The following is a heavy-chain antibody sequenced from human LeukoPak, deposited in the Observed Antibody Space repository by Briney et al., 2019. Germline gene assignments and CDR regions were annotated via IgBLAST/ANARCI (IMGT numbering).Heavy chain of an antibody. V-gene: IGHV3-9*01. D-gene: IGHD2-21*01. CDR2: ISWNSGSI. CDR1: GFTFDDYA. CDR3: ARGGYSRWDS. Sequence: GRSLRLSCAASGFTFDDYAMHWVRQAPGKGLEWVSGISWNSGSIGYADSVKGRFTISRDNAKNSLYLQMSSLRAEDTAVYYCARGGYSRWDSWGQGTLVTVSS. J-gene: IGHJ4*02.